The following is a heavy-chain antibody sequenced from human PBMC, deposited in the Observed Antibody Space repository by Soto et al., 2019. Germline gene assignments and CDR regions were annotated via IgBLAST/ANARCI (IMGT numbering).Heavy chain of an antibody. Sequence: ASVKVSCKASGYTFSSYGISWVRHAPGQGLEWMGWISPYNGNTNYAQKLQGRVTFTTDTSTSTAYMELRSLTFDDTAVYYCARTGGEIAPRYYYYGMDVWGQGTTVTVSS. D-gene: IGHD3-10*01. CDR3: ARTGGEIAPRYYYYGMDV. V-gene: IGHV1-18*01. CDR2: ISPYNGNT. CDR1: GYTFSSYG. J-gene: IGHJ6*02.